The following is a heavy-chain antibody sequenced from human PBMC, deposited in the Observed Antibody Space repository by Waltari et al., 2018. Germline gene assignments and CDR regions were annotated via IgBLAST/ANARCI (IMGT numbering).Heavy chain of an antibody. V-gene: IGHV4-34*01. CDR3: ARPKSSSWYYWFDP. CDR2: INHSGST. Sequence: QVQLQQWGAGLLKPSETLSLTCAVYGGSFSGYYWSWIRQPPGKGLEWIGEINHSGSTNYNPSLKSRVTISVDTSKNQCSLKLSSVTAADTAVYYCARPKSSSWYYWFDPWGQGTLVTVSS. CDR1: GGSFSGYY. J-gene: IGHJ5*02. D-gene: IGHD6-13*01.